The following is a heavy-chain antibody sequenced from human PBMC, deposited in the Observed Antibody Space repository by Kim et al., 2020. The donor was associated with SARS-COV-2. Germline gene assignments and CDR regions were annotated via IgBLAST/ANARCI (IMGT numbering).Heavy chain of an antibody. Sequence: GGSLRLSCAVSGSSVRSSYMTWVRQAPGKGLEWVSAIHDAGSTYYADSVKGRFTISRDIPKDTLYLQMNSLRADDTAVYYCSRSTVGAYFDYLGQGSLVSVSS. D-gene: IGHD1-26*01. CDR1: GSSVRSSY. CDR3: SRSTVGAYFDY. CDR2: IHDAGST. V-gene: IGHV3-53*01. J-gene: IGHJ4*02.